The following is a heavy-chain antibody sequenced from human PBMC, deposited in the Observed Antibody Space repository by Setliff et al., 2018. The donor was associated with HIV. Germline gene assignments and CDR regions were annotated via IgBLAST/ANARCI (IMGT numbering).Heavy chain of an antibody. CDR1: GYTFTSYD. CDR3: ARGSLATIKYYYYGAFIRYFDL. CDR2: MNPNSGNT. J-gene: IGHJ2*01. Sequence: ASVKVSCKASGYTFTSYDINWVRQATGQGLEWMGWMNPNSGNTGYAQKFQGRVTITRNTSISTAYMELSSLRSEDTAVYYCARGSLATIKYYYYGAFIRYFDLWGRGTPVTVSS. D-gene: IGHD5-12*01. V-gene: IGHV1-8*03.